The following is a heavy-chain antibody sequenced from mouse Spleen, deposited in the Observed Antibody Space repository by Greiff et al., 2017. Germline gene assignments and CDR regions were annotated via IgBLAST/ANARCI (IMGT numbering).Heavy chain of an antibody. J-gene: IGHJ2*01. CDR2: IYPRSGNT. Sequence: QVQLQQSGAELARPGASVKLSCKASGYTFTSYGISWVKQRTGQGLEWIGEIYPRSGNTYYNEKFKGKATLTADKSSSTAYMELRSLTSEDSAVYFCANGNYGAFDYWGQGTTLTVSS. CDR3: ANGNYGAFDY. CDR1: GYTFTSYG. V-gene: IGHV1-81*01. D-gene: IGHD2-1*01.